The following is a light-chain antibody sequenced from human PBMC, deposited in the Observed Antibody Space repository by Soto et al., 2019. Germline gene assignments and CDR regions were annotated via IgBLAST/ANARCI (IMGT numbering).Light chain of an antibody. CDR2: DAS. CDR1: QSVSSNF. J-gene: IGKJ1*01. Sequence: EIVLTQSPGTLSLSPGERATLSCRASQSVSSNFLAWYQQKPGQAPRLLIFDASSSATGIPDRFSGSGSGTDFTLTISRLEPEDFAVYYCQQHGNSPRTFGQGTKVEIK. V-gene: IGKV3-20*01. CDR3: QQHGNSPRT.